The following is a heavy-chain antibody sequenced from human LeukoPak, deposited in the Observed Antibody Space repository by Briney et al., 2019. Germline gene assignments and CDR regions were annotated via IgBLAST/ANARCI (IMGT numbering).Heavy chain of an antibody. V-gene: IGHV1-2*06. CDR3: ARGYICSGGTCYSRLWFDP. CDR1: GYTFTGYY. Sequence: EASVKVSCKASGYTFTGYYMHWVRQAPGQGLEWMGRINPNNGGTKYVQKFQGRVTMTRDTSISTAYMQLSRLRSDDTAVYYCARGYICSGGTCYSRLWFDPWGQGTLVSVSS. J-gene: IGHJ5*02. D-gene: IGHD2-15*01. CDR2: INPNNGGT.